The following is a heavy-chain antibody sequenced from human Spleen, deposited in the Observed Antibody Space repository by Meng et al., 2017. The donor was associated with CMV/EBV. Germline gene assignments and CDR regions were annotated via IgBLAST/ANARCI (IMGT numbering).Heavy chain of an antibody. V-gene: IGHV3-7*01. J-gene: IGHJ4*02. CDR1: GFTFSNYW. CDR2: IKQGGSEK. Sequence: GESLKISCAASGFTFSNYWMSWVRQAPGKGLEWVANIKQGGSEKYYVDSVKGRFTISRDNAKNSLYLQMNSLRAEDTAVYYCARGRGDSSSWYFDYWGQGTLVTVSS. CDR3: ARGRGDSSSWYFDY. D-gene: IGHD6-13*01.